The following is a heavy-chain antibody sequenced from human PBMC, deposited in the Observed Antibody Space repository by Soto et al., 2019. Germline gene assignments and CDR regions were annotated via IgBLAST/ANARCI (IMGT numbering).Heavy chain of an antibody. CDR2: FYSSGGT. CDR1: GGSISSYY. V-gene: IGHV4-59*01. D-gene: IGHD5-12*01. J-gene: IGHJ4*02. Sequence: LSLTCTVSGGSISSYYWSWIRQPPGKGWDGIGYFYSSGGTNSTPPPKIQLTKQETTLKNQFSMKLSSVTAAETAVYYCEGFGEMATITEDYWGQGTLVTVSS. CDR3: EGFGEMATITEDY.